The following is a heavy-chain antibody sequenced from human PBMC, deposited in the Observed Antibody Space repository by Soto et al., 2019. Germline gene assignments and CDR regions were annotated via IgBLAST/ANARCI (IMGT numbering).Heavy chain of an antibody. CDR3: ARGWRIAVAGTRPLEYFQL. J-gene: IGHJ1*01. CDR2: INHSGST. V-gene: IGHV4-34*01. Sequence: SETLSLTCAVYGGSFSGYYWSWIRQPPGKGLEWIGEINHSGSTNYNPSIKSRDTISVDTSKNQFSLKLSSVTAADTAVYYCARGWRIAVAGTRPLEYFQLWGQGTLVTVSS. D-gene: IGHD6-19*01. CDR1: GGSFSGYY.